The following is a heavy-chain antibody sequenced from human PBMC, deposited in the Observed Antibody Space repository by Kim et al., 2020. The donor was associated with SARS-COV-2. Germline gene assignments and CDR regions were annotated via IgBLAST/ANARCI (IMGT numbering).Heavy chain of an antibody. V-gene: IGHV3-15*01. CDR3: STSGCGCDC. Sequence: GGSLRLSCVVSGMTFNNAWLTWVRQAPGKGLEWVGRIKSETDGGTTDYGSPVKGRFSISRDDSRNTVYLQMNGVKTEDTGVYYCSTSGCGCDCWGQGTLVTVSS. CDR1: GMTFNNAW. CDR2: IKSETDGGTT. J-gene: IGHJ4*02. D-gene: IGHD5-18*01.